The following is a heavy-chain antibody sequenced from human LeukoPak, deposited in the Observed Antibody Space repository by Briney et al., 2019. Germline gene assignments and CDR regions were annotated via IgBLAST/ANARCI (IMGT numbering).Heavy chain of an antibody. Sequence: GGSLRLSCAASGLAFRRYVVNWVRQAPGKGLEWVSSISASGSDVKYADPVTGRFTVSRDNAKSSLYLEMNSLRAEDTAGYYCARRTAAGPFDYWGQGTLVTVSS. V-gene: IGHV3-21*01. D-gene: IGHD6-13*01. CDR2: ISASGSDV. J-gene: IGHJ4*02. CDR3: ARRTAAGPFDY. CDR1: GLAFRRYV.